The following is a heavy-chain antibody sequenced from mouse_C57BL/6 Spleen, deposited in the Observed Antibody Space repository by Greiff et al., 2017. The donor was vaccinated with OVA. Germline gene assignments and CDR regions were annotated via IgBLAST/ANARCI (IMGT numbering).Heavy chain of an antibody. Sequence: EVQGVESGGGLVQPKGSLKLSCAASGFSFNTYAMNWVRQAPGKGLEWVARIRSKSNNYATYYADSVKDRFTISRDDSESMLYLQMNNLKTEDTAMDYCVRQGYWYFEVWGTGTTVTVSS. V-gene: IGHV10-1*01. CDR2: IRSKSNNYAT. CDR3: VRQGYWYFEV. CDR1: GFSFNTYA. J-gene: IGHJ1*03.